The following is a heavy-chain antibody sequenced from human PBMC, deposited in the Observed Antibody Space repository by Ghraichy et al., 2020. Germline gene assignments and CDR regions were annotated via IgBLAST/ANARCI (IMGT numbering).Heavy chain of an antibody. CDR3: ARRVQLQTWDPADY. CDR2: IKEDGSEI. J-gene: IGHJ4*02. CDR1: GFPFSSYW. D-gene: IGHD1-1*01. V-gene: IGHV3-7*01. Sequence: GESLNISCVASGFPFSSYWMSWARQAPGKGLEWVANIKEDGSEIHYLDSVKGRFTSSRDNARNSLYLEMNSLRVEDTALYYCARRVQLQTWDPADYWGQGTLVTVSS.